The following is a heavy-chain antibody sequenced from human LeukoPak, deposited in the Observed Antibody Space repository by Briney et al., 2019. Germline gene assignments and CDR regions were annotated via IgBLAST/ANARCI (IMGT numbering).Heavy chain of an antibody. Sequence: SGGSLRLSCAASGLTVSSNYMSRVRQAPGKGLEWVSLIYAGGSTYYADAVKGRFTISRHNSKNTLHLQMNSLRVEDTAVYYCATAGSSELLWDYAMDVWGQGTTVTVSS. CDR3: ATAGSSELLWDYAMDV. V-gene: IGHV3-53*04. J-gene: IGHJ6*02. CDR2: IYAGGST. CDR1: GLTVSSNY. D-gene: IGHD3-10*01.